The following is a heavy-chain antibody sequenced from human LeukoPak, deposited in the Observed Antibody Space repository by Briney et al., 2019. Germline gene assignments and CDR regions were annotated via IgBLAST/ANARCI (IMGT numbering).Heavy chain of an antibody. CDR2: INHSGST. V-gene: IGHV4-34*01. J-gene: IGHJ4*02. CDR3: AANAAGIYYFDY. Sequence: SETLSLTCAVYGGSFSGYYWSWIRQPPGKGLEWIGEINHSGSTNYSPPLKSRVTISVDTSKNQFSLKLSSVTAADTAVYYCAANAAGIYYFDYWGQGTLVTVSS. CDR1: GGSFSGYY. D-gene: IGHD6-13*01.